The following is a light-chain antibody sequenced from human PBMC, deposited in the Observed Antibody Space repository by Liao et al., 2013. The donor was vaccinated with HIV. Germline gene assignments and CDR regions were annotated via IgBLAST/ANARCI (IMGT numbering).Light chain of an antibody. CDR2: QDS. V-gene: IGLV3-1*01. J-gene: IGLJ2*01. CDR1: KLGDKY. Sequence: SYELTQPPSVSVSPGQTASITCSGDKLGDKYACWYQQKPGQSPVVVIYQDSKRPSGIPERFSGSNSGNTATLTISGTQAMDEADYFCQTWDVTTGAVLFGGGTELTVL. CDR3: QTWDVTTGAVL.